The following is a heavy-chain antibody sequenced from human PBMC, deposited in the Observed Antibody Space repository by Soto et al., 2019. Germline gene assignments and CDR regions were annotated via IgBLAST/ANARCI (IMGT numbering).Heavy chain of an antibody. Sequence: EVQLLESGGGLVQPGGSLRLSCAASGFTFSSYAMSWVRQAPGKGLEWVSAISGSGASTYYADSVKGRFTISRDNSKNTLYLQMNSLRAEDTAVYYCAHGVGICFGELSHWGQGTLVTVSS. CDR1: GFTFSSYA. J-gene: IGHJ4*02. CDR3: AHGVGICFGELSH. D-gene: IGHD3-10*01. CDR2: ISGSGAST. V-gene: IGHV3-23*01.